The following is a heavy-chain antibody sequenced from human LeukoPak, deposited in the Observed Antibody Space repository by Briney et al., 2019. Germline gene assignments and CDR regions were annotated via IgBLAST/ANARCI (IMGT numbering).Heavy chain of an antibody. J-gene: IGHJ4*02. CDR3: ARDIYFYGDYVIDY. D-gene: IGHD4-17*01. CDR1: GYTFSNYD. CDR2: IWYDGSNK. Sequence: GGSLRLSCAASGYTFSNYDMHWVRQAPGKGLEWVAVIWYDGSNKYYADSVKGRFTISRDNSKNTLYLQMNSLRAEDTAVYYCARDIYFYGDYVIDYWGQGTLVTVSS. V-gene: IGHV3-33*01.